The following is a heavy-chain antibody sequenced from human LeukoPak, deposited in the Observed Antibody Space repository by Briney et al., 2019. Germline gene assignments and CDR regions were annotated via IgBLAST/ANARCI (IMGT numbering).Heavy chain of an antibody. Sequence: PGGSLRLSCAASGFTVSSNCISWVRQAPGKGMEWVSVIYSGSSTYYADSVKGRFTISRDNSKNTLYLQMNSLRAEDTAVYYCASTAVSTEALVMWGRGTMVTVSS. CDR2: IYSGSST. CDR3: ASTAVSTEALVM. CDR1: GFTVSSNC. J-gene: IGHJ3*02. V-gene: IGHV3-53*01. D-gene: IGHD5/OR15-5a*01.